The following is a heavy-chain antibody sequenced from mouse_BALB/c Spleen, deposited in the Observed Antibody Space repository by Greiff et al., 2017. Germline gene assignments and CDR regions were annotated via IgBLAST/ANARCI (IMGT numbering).Heavy chain of an antibody. Sequence: EVQLQQTGPELVKPGASVKISCKASGYSFTDYIMLWVKQSHGKSLEWIGNINPYYGSTSYNLKFKGKATLTVDKSSSTAYMQLNSLTSEDSAVYYCARGDPYGSPFAYWGQGTLVTVSA. CDR2: INPYYGST. V-gene: IGHV1-39*01. D-gene: IGHD1-1*01. J-gene: IGHJ3*01. CDR3: ARGDPYGSPFAY. CDR1: GYSFTDYI.